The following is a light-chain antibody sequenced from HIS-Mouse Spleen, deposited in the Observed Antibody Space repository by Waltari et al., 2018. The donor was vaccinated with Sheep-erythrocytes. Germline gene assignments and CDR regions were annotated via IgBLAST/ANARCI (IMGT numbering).Light chain of an antibody. CDR1: PSVSSN. CDR2: GAS. CDR3: QQYNNWPPPYT. V-gene: IGKV3-15*01. Sequence: EIVMTQSPATLSVSPGERATFSCRASPSVSSNLAWYQPKPGPAPRLLIYGASTRATGIPARFSGSGSGTEFTLTISSMQSEDFAVYYCQQYNNWPPPYTFGQGTKLEIK. J-gene: IGKJ2*01.